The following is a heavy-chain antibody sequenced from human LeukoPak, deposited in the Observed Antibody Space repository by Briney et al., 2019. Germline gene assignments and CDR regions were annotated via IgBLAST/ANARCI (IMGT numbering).Heavy chain of an antibody. Sequence: GGTQRLSCAASGFIFRNYGMNWVCQAPGKGLEWVSGISGHGDITYYADSVKGRFTISRDNSRNTVYLQMNSLRAEDTALYYCAKDIRFSSSWGYFDYWGQGTLVTVSS. J-gene: IGHJ4*02. CDR3: AKDIRFSSSWGYFDY. CDR1: GFIFRNYG. CDR2: ISGHGDIT. V-gene: IGHV3-23*01. D-gene: IGHD6-13*01.